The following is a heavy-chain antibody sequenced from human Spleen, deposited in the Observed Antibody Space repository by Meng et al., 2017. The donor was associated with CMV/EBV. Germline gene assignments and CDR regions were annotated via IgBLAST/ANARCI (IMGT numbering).Heavy chain of an antibody. CDR2: IYFSGVT. D-gene: IGHD1-1*01. J-gene: IGHJ4*02. CDR1: GASIPHGGYY. CDR3: AKTDSREGGFDS. V-gene: IGHV4-31*03. Sequence: LRLSCTVSGASIPHGGYYWSWIRQPPERGLEWIGFIYFSGVTYYNPSLKSRITISVDASKRQFFLKLNSVTAADTAVYYCAKTDSREGGFDSLGQGTLVTVSS.